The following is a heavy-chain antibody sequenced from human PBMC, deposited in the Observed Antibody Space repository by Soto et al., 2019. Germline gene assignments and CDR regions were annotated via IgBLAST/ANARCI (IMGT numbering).Heavy chain of an antibody. CDR1: GFSFTYYA. D-gene: IGHD3-22*01. Sequence: LRLSCAASGFSFTYYALHWVRQAPGKGLDWVAVISYDGSNKYYADSVKGRFTISRDDSRSTLYLQMNSLRTEDSAVYYCARVDRTITTFYYYGMDVWGQGTTVTVS. V-gene: IGHV3-30-3*01. J-gene: IGHJ6*02. CDR3: ARVDRTITTFYYYGMDV. CDR2: ISYDGSNK.